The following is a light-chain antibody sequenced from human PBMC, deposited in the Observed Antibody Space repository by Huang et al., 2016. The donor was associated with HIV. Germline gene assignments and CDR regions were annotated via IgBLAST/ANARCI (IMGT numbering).Light chain of an antibody. CDR1: ESISSN. J-gene: IGKJ3*01. Sequence: EIVLTQSTDFQSVTPKEKVTITCRASESISSNLHWYQQKLNQSPKLLIKYVSQSISRGPSRFSGSGSGTDFTLTINGLEAEDAATYFCHQSSSLPFTFGPGTKVDIK. V-gene: IGKV6-21*02. CDR2: YVS. CDR3: HQSSSLPFT.